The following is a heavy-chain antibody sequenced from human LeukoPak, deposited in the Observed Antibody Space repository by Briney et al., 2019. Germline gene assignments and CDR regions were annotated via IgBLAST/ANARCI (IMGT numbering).Heavy chain of an antibody. CDR1: GGSISSTNW. Sequence: SGTLSLTCAVSGGSISSTNWWNWVRQPPGKGLEWIGENYHSGSTNYNPSLKSRVVISVDTSKNQFSLELSSVTAADTAVYYCARNLDTSMNNDYWGQGTLVTVSS. J-gene: IGHJ4*02. CDR2: NYHSGST. CDR3: ARNLDTSMNNDY. V-gene: IGHV4-4*02. D-gene: IGHD5-18*01.